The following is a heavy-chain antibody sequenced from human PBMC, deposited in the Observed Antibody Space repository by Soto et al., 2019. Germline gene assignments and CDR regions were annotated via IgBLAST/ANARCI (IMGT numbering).Heavy chain of an antibody. Sequence: SVKVSFKASGGTFSSYAISWVRQAPGQGLEWMGGIIPMFGTANYAQKFQGRVTITADESTSTAYMELSSLRSEDTAVYYCARGEIVVVPAASRTYSSSSYYYYGMDVWGQGTTVTVSS. D-gene: IGHD2-2*01. CDR1: GGTFSSYA. J-gene: IGHJ6*02. CDR3: ARGEIVVVPAASRTYSSSSYYYYGMDV. CDR2: IIPMFGTA. V-gene: IGHV1-69*13.